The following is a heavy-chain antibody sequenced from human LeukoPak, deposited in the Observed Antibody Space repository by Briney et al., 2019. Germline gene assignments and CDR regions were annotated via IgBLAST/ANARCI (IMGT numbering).Heavy chain of an antibody. Sequence: GGSLRLSRALSGFTVNTNFMSCVRQAPGKGLEWVSIMHRFGSTYYADSVKGRFSFSRDNSKNTMYLQMNMLRAEDTDVYECERAGSSGKGYYYYYGMDVWGEGTTVTVSS. CDR3: ERAGSSGKGYYYYYGMDV. V-gene: IGHV3-66*01. CDR2: MHRFGST. D-gene: IGHD3-22*01. CDR1: GFTVNTNF. J-gene: IGHJ6*04.